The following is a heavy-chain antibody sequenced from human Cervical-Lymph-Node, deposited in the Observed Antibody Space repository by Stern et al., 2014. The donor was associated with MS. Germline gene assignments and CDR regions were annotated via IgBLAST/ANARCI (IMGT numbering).Heavy chain of an antibody. CDR3: ARATRVIVPSSMRGNWFDP. D-gene: IGHD2-2*01. CDR1: GGSISSSNW. V-gene: IGHV4-4*02. Sequence: QVQLVESGPGLVKPSGTLSLTCVVSGGSISSSNWWSWVRQPPGKGLEWIGEIYHSGPSKYNPSLKSRVTISVDKSNNQFSLELSSVTAADTAVYYCARATRVIVPSSMRGNWFDPWGQGTLVTVSS. CDR2: IYHSGPS. J-gene: IGHJ5*02.